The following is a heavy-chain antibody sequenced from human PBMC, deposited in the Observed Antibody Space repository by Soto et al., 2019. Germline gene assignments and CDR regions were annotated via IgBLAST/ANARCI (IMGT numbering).Heavy chain of an antibody. CDR2: FDPEDGET. V-gene: IGHV1-24*01. J-gene: IGHJ3*02. Sequence: VKVSCKVSGYTLTELSMHWVRQAPGKGLEWMGGFDPEDGETIYAQKFQGRVTMTEDTSTDTAYMELSSLRSEDTVVYYCATVPAPDYAFDIWGQGTMVTVSS. CDR3: ATVPAPDYAFDI. CDR1: GYTLTELS.